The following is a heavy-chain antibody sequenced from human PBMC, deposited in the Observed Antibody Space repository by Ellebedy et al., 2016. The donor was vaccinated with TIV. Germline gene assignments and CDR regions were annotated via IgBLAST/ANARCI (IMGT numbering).Heavy chain of an antibody. V-gene: IGHV3-49*03. Sequence: GESLKISXTASGFTFGEYAMSWFRQAPGKGLEWVGFIRSKAYGGTTEYAASVKGRFTISRDDSKSIAYLQMNSLKTEDTAVYYCTRGPTPLSYNWFDPWGQGTLVTVSS. D-gene: IGHD2-15*01. CDR1: GFTFGEYA. J-gene: IGHJ5*02. CDR3: TRGPTPLSYNWFDP. CDR2: IRSKAYGGTT.